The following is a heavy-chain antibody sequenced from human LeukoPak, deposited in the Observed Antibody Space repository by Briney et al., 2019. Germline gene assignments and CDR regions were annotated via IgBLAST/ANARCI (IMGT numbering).Heavy chain of an antibody. D-gene: IGHD6-25*01. CDR1: GVSFSGYY. CDR3: GRGGSEDY. CDR2: INHSGST. Sequence: SETLSLTCAVYGVSFSGYYWSWIRQPPGKGLEWIGEINHSGSTNYNPSLKSRVTISVDTSKNQFSLKLGSVTAADTAVYYCGRGGSEDYWGQGTLVTVSS. J-gene: IGHJ4*02. V-gene: IGHV4-34*01.